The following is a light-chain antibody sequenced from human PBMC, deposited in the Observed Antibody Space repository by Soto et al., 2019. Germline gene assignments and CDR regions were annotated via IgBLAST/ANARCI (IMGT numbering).Light chain of an antibody. CDR1: QSVSSSY. CDR2: DAS. CDR3: QQYGISSYT. V-gene: IGKV3-20*01. Sequence: EIGLTQSPGTLSLAPGERDTLSCRASQSVSSSYLAWYQQKPGQAPRPLIYDASSRATGIPDRFSGSGSGTDFTLTIIRLEPEDFAVYYCQQYGISSYTFGQGTKLEIK. J-gene: IGKJ2*01.